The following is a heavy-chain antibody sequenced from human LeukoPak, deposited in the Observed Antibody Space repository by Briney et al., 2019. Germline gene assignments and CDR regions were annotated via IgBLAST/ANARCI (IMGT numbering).Heavy chain of an antibody. CDR1: GGSFSGYY. CDR3: ARRTQAVAGTDHFDY. Sequence: SETLSLTCAVYGGSFSGYYWSWIRQPPGKGLEWIGEINHSGSTNYNPSLKSQVTISVDTSKNQFSLKLSSVTAADTAVYYCARRTQAVAGTDHFDYWGQGTLVTVSS. D-gene: IGHD6-19*01. V-gene: IGHV4-34*01. CDR2: INHSGST. J-gene: IGHJ4*02.